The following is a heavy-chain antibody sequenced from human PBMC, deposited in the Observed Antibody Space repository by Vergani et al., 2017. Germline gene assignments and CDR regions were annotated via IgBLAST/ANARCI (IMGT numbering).Heavy chain of an antibody. D-gene: IGHD2-21*01. CDR3: ARDIVVRLVLGDAFDI. CDR2: ISAYNGNT. V-gene: IGHV1-18*01. CDR1: GGTFSSYG. J-gene: IGHJ3*02. Sequence: QVQLVQSGAEVKKPGSSVKVSCKASGGTFSSYGISWVRQAPGQGLEWMGWISAYNGNTNYAQKLQGRVTMTTDTSTSTAYMELRSLRSDDTAVYYCARDIVVRLVLGDAFDIWGQGTMVTVSS.